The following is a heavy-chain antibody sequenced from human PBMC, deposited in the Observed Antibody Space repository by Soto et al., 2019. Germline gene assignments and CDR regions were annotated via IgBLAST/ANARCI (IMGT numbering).Heavy chain of an antibody. CDR1: GYTFTSYD. J-gene: IGHJ6*02. V-gene: IGHV1-8*01. CDR2: MNPNSGNT. CDR3: AREMTGTTSMDF. D-gene: IGHD1-1*01. Sequence: QVQLVQSGAEVKKPGASVKVSCKASGYTFTSYDINWVRQATGQGLEWMGWMNPNSGNTGYAQKFRGRFTITRNTSIITAYMELSSLRSEDTAVYYCAREMTGTTSMDFWGQGTTVTVSS.